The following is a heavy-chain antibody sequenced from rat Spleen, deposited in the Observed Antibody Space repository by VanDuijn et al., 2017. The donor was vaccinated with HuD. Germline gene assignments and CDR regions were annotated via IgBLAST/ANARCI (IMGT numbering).Heavy chain of an antibody. CDR2: ITNSGGTT. CDR1: GFTFSNYG. D-gene: IGHD1-4*01. CDR3: TTDDSRVSRFAY. V-gene: IGHV5-19*01. J-gene: IGHJ3*01. Sequence: EVQLVESGGGLVQPGRSMKLSCAVSGFTFSNYGLHWIRQAPTKSLEWVASITNSGGTTYYRDSVKGRFTISRDNAKSTLYLQMDSLRSEDTATYYCTTDDSRVSRFAYWGQGTLVTVSS.